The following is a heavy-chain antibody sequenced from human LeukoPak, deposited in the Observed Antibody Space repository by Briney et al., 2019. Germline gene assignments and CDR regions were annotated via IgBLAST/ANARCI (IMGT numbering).Heavy chain of an antibody. J-gene: IGHJ4*02. V-gene: IGHV4-59*01. D-gene: IGHD6-13*01. CDR2: MYYTGDT. Sequence: SETLSLTCTVSGGSISNYYWSWIRQPPGRALEWIGYMYYTGDTNYNPSLKSRVTISVDTSKNQFSLKLNSVTAADTAVYYCARSGGYSSSWSLWGQGTLVSVSS. CDR3: ARSGGYSSSWSL. CDR1: GGSISNYY.